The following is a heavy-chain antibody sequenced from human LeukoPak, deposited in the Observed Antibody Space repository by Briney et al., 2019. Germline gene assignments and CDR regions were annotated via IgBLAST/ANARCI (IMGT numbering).Heavy chain of an antibody. CDR2: FDPEDGET. J-gene: IGHJ5*02. CDR1: GYTLTELS. V-gene: IGHV1-24*01. Sequence: ASVKVSCKVSGYTLTELSMHWVRQAPGKGLEWMGGFDPEDGETIYALKFQGRVTMTEDTSTDTAYMELSSLRSEDTAVYYCAGYYGSGSYYTWFDPWGQGTLVTVSS. D-gene: IGHD3-10*01. CDR3: AGYYGSGSYYTWFDP.